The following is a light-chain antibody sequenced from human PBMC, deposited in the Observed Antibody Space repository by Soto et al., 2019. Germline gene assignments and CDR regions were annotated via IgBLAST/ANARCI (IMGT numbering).Light chain of an antibody. CDR2: EVS. J-gene: IGLJ3*02. CDR3: CSYAGSRWV. Sequence: QSALTQPASVSGSPGQSITISCTGTSNDIGTYNYVSWYQQYPGRAPKLIIYEVSVRPSGISTRFSGSKSGNTASLTISDLQAEDEADYYCCSYAGSRWVFGGGTQLTVL. V-gene: IGLV2-14*03. CDR1: SNDIGTYNY.